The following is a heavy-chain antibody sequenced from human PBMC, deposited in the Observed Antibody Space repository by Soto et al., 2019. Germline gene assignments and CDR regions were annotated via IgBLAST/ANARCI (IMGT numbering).Heavy chain of an antibody. D-gene: IGHD6-13*01. CDR2: IYSGGST. CDR1: GFTVSSNY. V-gene: IGHV3-53*02. CDR3: ARDRGSS. Sequence: EVQLVETGGGLIQPGGCLRLSCAASGFTVSSNYMSWVRKAPGKGLEGVSVIYSGGSTYYADSVKGRFTIYRDNPKNTLSLQMNSLSAEATAVYYCARDRGSSWGQGTLVTVSS. J-gene: IGHJ4*02.